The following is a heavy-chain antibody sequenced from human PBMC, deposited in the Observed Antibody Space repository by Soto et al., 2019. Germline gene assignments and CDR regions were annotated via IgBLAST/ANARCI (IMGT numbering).Heavy chain of an antibody. J-gene: IGHJ6*03. V-gene: IGHV3-49*03. CDR1: GFTFGDYA. CDR2: IRSKAYGGTT. CDR3: TRDESKRYYYYYMDV. Sequence: GGSLRLSCTASGFTFGDYAMSWFRQAPGKGLEWVGFIRSKAYGGTTEYAASVKGRFTISRDDSKSIAYLQMNSLKTEDTAVYYCTRDESKRYYYYYMDVWGKGTTVTVSS.